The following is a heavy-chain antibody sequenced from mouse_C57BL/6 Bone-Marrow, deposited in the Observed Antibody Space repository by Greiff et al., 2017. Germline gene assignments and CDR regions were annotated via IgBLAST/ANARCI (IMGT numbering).Heavy chain of an antibody. V-gene: IGHV5-16*01. Sequence: EVMLVESEGGLVQPGSSMKLSCTASGFTFSDYYMAWVRQVPEKGLEWVANINYDGSSTYYLDSLKSRFIISRDNAKNILYLQMSSLKSEDTATYYCARGGSSYGDYFDYWGQGTTLTVSS. CDR2: INYDGSST. J-gene: IGHJ2*01. CDR3: ARGGSSYGDYFDY. D-gene: IGHD1-1*01. CDR1: GFTFSDYY.